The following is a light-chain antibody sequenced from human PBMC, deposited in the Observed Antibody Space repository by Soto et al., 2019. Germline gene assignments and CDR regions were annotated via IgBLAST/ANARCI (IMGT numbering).Light chain of an antibody. V-gene: IGKV3-15*01. CDR2: GAS. Sequence: EKVMTQSPATLSVSPGERATLSCRASQSVSSDLAWYQQKPGQAPRLLIYGASTRATGIPARFSGSGSGTEFTLIISSLQSEEFAVYFCQQYNNWPWTFGQGTKVEIK. CDR3: QQYNNWPWT. CDR1: QSVSSD. J-gene: IGKJ1*01.